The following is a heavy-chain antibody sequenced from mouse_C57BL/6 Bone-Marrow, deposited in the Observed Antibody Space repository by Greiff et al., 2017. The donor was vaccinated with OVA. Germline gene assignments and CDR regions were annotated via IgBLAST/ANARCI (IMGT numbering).Heavy chain of an antibody. J-gene: IGHJ3*01. V-gene: IGHV1-26*01. D-gene: IGHD1-1*01. Sequence: EVQLQQSGPELVKPGASVKISCKASGYTFTDYYMNWVKQSHGKSLEWIGDINPNNGGTSYNQKFKGKATLTVDKSSSTAYMELRSLTSEDSAVYYCARILRAAYWGQGTLVTVSA. CDR2: INPNNGGT. CDR1: GYTFTDYY. CDR3: ARILRAAY.